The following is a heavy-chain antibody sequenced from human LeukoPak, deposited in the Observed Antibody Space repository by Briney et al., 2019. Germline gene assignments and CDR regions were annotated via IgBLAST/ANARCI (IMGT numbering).Heavy chain of an antibody. J-gene: IGHJ4*02. Sequence: ASVKVSCKASGGTFSSYAISWVRRAPGQGLEWMGRIIPILGIANYAQKFQGRVTITADKSTSTAYMELSSLRSEDTAVYYCARGGSYDEIYWGQGTLVTVSS. V-gene: IGHV1-69*04. CDR2: IIPILGIA. CDR1: GGTFSSYA. CDR3: ARGGSYDEIY. D-gene: IGHD1-26*01.